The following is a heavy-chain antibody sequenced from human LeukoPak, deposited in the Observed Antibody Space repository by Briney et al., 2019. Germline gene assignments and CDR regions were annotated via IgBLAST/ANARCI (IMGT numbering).Heavy chain of an antibody. CDR3: ARDRSSSGWSPADAFDI. J-gene: IGHJ3*02. CDR1: GYTFTGYY. V-gene: IGHV1-2*02. CDR2: INPNSGGT. Sequence: GASVKVSCKASGYTFTGYYMHWVRQAPGQGLEWMGWINPNSGGTNYAQKFQGRVTMTRDTSISTAYMELSRLRSDDPAVSYCARDRSSSGWSPADAFDIWGQGTMVTVSS. D-gene: IGHD6-19*01.